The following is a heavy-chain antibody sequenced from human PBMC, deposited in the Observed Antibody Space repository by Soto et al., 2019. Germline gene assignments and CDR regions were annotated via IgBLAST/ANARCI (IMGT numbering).Heavy chain of an antibody. J-gene: IGHJ5*02. V-gene: IGHV1-69*08. CDR1: GGTFSSYT. D-gene: IGHD2-2*01. Sequence: QVQLVQSGAEVKKPGSSVKVSCKASGGTFSSYTISWVRQAPGHGLEWMGRIIPILGIANYAQKFQGRVTITADKSTSTADMELSSLRSEDTAVYYCARDCSSTSCYAYPWGQGTLVTVSS. CDR3: ARDCSSTSCYAYP. CDR2: IIPILGIA.